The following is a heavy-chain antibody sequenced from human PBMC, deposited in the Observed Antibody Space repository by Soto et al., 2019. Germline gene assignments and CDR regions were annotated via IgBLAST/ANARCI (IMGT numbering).Heavy chain of an antibody. Sequence: QVQLVESGGGVVQPGRSLRLSCVASGFIFSSYGMHWVRQPPGKGLEWVAALWYDGSKKNYADSVKGRFTISRDNSKNTLYLQMNSLRDEDTAVYYCGRGWDGGPGYWGQGTLVTVSS. CDR3: GRGWDGGPGY. CDR2: LWYDGSKK. V-gene: IGHV3-33*01. CDR1: GFIFSSYG. D-gene: IGHD4-17*01. J-gene: IGHJ4*02.